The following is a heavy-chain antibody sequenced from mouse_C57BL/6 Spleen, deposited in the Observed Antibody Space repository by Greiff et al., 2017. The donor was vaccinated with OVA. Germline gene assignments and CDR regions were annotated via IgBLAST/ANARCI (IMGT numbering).Heavy chain of an antibody. V-gene: IGHV7-4*01. CDR1: GFTFTDYY. J-gene: IGHJ4*01. CDR3: VKARAYYSKGDYAMDY. D-gene: IGHD2-5*01. CDR2: IRNKANGYTT. Sequence: EVQVVESGGGLVQPGASLRLSCAASGFTFTDYYMSWVRQPPGKAPEWLALIRNKANGYTTEYPASVKGRLTISRDNSQNILYLQMNTLRSDDSATYYCVKARAYYSKGDYAMDYWGQGTSVTVSS.